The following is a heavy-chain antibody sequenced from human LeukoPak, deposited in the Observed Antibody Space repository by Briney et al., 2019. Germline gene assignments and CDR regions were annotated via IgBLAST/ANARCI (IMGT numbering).Heavy chain of an antibody. CDR1: GYTFTGYH. J-gene: IGHJ6*03. CDR3: ARREVGLPGYFYYMDA. Sequence: VASMKLSCQSSGYTFTGYHMDLVRLTPGQGLEWMGWINLKSGVTKYGQKFQSRVTLTRDTSISTAYMDLSRLTSDDTGVYHCARREVGLPGYFYYMDAWGKGTTVTVSS. CDR2: INLKSGVT. D-gene: IGHD1-26*01. V-gene: IGHV1-2*02.